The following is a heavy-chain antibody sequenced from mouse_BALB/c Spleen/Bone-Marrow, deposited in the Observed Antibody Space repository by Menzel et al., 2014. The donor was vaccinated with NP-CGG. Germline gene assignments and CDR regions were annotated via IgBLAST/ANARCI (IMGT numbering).Heavy chain of an antibody. CDR2: INPSNGRT. Sequence: QVQLQQSGAELVKPGASVKLSCKASGYTFTSYWMHWVKQRPGQGLEWIGEINPSNGRTNYNEKFKSKATLTADKSSSTAYMQLSSLTSEDSAVYYCARGTFDYWGQGTTLTVSS. CDR3: ARGTFDY. CDR1: GYTFTSYW. J-gene: IGHJ2*01. V-gene: IGHV1S81*02.